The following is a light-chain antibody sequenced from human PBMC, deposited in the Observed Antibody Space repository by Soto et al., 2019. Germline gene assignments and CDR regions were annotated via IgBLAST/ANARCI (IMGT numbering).Light chain of an antibody. V-gene: IGKV1-39*01. CDR1: QSINTY. J-gene: IGKJ1*01. Sequence: DIQMTQSPSSLSASVGDRITITCRASQSINTYLNWFQQRPGKAPKLLIYAASSLQTGVPSRFSGSGSGTDFTLTISSLQPEDFATYYCQQSYHIPRTLGQGTQVEIK. CDR3: QQSYHIPRT. CDR2: AAS.